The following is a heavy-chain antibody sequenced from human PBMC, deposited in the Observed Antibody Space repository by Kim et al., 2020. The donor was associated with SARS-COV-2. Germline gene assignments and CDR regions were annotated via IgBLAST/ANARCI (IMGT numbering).Heavy chain of an antibody. D-gene: IGHD7-27*01. Sequence: SETLSLTCAVYGGSFSGYYWSWIRQPPGKGLEWIGEINHSGSTNYNPSLKSRVTISVDTSKNQFSLKLSSVTAADTAVYYCARGWGPLSWFDPWGQGTLV. CDR1: GGSFSGYY. CDR3: ARGWGPLSWFDP. J-gene: IGHJ5*02. V-gene: IGHV4-34*01. CDR2: INHSGST.